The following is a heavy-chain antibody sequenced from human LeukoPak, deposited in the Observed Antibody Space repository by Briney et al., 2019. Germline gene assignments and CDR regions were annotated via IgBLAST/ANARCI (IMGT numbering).Heavy chain of an antibody. CDR1: GLTFSNFK. D-gene: IGHD2-15*01. V-gene: IGHV3-23*01. CDR3: ARARLYCSGGSCYPRVFDY. J-gene: IGHJ4*02. CDR2: ISGSGRTT. Sequence: PGGSLRLSCAVSGLTFSNFKMNWVRQAPGKGLEWVSYISGSGRTTFYADSVKGRFTISRDNSKNTLYLQMNSLRAEDTAVYYCARARLYCSGGSCYPRVFDYWGQGTLVTVSS.